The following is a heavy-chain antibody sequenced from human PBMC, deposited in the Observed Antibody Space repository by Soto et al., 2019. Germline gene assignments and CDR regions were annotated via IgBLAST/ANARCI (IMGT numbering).Heavy chain of an antibody. CDR2: FYHSGTP. CDR1: GYSITSGYY. J-gene: IGHJ4*02. CDR3: ASNSKLRGYFDY. D-gene: IGHD3-10*01. V-gene: IGHV4-38-2*01. Sequence: SETLSLTCAVSGYSITSGYYWGWVRQSPGKGLDWIGTFYHSGTPYYNPSLQSRVTISLDRSKNQFSLKLSSATAADTAVYFCASNSKLRGYFDYWGPGALVTVSS.